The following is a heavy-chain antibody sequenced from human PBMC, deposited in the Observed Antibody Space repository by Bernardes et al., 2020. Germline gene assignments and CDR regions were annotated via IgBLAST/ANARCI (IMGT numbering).Heavy chain of an antibody. CDR2: ITTYNGNT. J-gene: IGHJ4*02. Sequence: AAVQVSCKASGYTFATYAITWVRQAPGQGLEWVGWITTYNGNTKYAQKLQGRVTMTTDASTNTAYMELRSLRSDDTAVYYCARDVYGADWGQGTLVTVSS. CDR1: GYTFATYA. CDR3: ARDVYGAD. V-gene: IGHV1-18*01. D-gene: IGHD4-17*01.